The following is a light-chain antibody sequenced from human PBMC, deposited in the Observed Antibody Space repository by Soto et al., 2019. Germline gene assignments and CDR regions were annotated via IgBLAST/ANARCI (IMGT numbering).Light chain of an antibody. Sequence: SVLTQPASVSGSPGQSITISCTGTSSDVGYYNYVSWYQQHPGKAPKLMIYDVSNRPSGVSNRFSGSKSGNTASLTISGLQAEDEADYHCSSYTSSSTYVFGSGTKVTVL. J-gene: IGLJ1*01. CDR2: DVS. CDR3: SSYTSSSTYV. CDR1: SSDVGYYNY. V-gene: IGLV2-14*01.